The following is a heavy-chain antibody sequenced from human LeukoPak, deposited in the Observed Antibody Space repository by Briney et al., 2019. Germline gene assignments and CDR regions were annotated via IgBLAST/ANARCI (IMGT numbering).Heavy chain of an antibody. Sequence: GASVKVSCKASGGTFISYAISWVRQAPGQGLEWMGRIIPILGIANYAQKFQGRVTITADKSTSTAYMELSSLRSEDTAVYYCARDLTPYYYDSSGYYLNWGQGTLVTVPS. CDR3: ARDLTPYYYDSSGYYLN. CDR2: IIPILGIA. CDR1: GGTFISYA. V-gene: IGHV1-69*04. D-gene: IGHD3-22*01. J-gene: IGHJ4*02.